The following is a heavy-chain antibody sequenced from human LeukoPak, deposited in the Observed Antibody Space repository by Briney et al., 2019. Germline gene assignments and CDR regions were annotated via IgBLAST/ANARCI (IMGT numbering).Heavy chain of an antibody. V-gene: IGHV3-30*09. J-gene: IGHJ6*02. CDR1: GFTFSTST. CDR2: ISYDGSNK. Sequence: PGGSLRLSCAASGFTFSTSTMHRVRQAPGKGLEWVAVISYDGSNKFYADSVKGRFAISRDNSKNTLYLQMNSLRGYDSAVYYCARPLSNGYFHDSGGYYPYAMDVWGQGTTVTVSS. D-gene: IGHD3-22*01. CDR3: ARPLSNGYFHDSGGYYPYAMDV.